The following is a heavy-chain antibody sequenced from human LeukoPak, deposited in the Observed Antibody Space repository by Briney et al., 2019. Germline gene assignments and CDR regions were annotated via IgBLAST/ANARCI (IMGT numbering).Heavy chain of an antibody. D-gene: IGHD6-13*01. CDR3: ARAPGIAAACTHFVF. CDR2: IYYSGSA. V-gene: IGHV4-59*01. J-gene: IGHJ4*02. CDR1: GGSLSSYY. Sequence: PSETLSLTCTVSGGSLSSYYWSWIRQPPGKGLEWIGYIYYSGSAKYNPSLKSRVTISVDTSKNQFSRKLRSVTAGDTALYYCARAPGIAAACTHFVFWGQGTLVTVSS.